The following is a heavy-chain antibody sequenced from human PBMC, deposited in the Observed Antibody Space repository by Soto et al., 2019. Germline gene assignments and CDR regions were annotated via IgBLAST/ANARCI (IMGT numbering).Heavy chain of an antibody. CDR1: GYTFTGYY. CDR2: INPNSGGT. CDR3: ARDLASFGELSRPNYYYYGRDV. V-gene: IGHV1-2*04. Sequence: ASVKVSCKASGYTFTGYYMHWVRQAPGQGLEWMGWINPNSGGTNYAQKFQGWVTMTRDTSISTAYMELSRLRSDDTAVYYCARDLASFGELSRPNYYYYGRDVWGQGTTVTVSS. D-gene: IGHD3-16*02. J-gene: IGHJ6*02.